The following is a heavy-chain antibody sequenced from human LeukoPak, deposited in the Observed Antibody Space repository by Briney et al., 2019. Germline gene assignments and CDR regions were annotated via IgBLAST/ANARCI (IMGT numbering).Heavy chain of an antibody. D-gene: IGHD3-3*01. CDR3: ARVGPYYDLDN. CDR2: ISSSGRTM. V-gene: IGHV3-11*04. J-gene: IGHJ4*02. CDR1: GFTFDYYY. Sequence: PGGSLRLSCAASGFTFDYYYMTWIRQAPGKGLKWVSYISSSGRTMFYADSVKGRFTVSRGNAKNSLYLQMNTLRAEDTAVYYCARVGPYYDLDNWGQGTLATVSS.